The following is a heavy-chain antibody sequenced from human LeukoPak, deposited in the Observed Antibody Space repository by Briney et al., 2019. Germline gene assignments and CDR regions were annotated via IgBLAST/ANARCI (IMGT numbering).Heavy chain of an antibody. J-gene: IGHJ3*01. CDR3: ARRNPNRNAIDL. D-gene: IGHD1-14*01. V-gene: IGHV3-7*01. CDR2: IKKDGSEE. Sequence: PGGSLRLSCAASGFTLNSYLMSWVRQAPGRGLEWVANIKKDGSEESYLDSVKGRFTVSRDNAKNSLFLQMNSLRGEDTAVYYCARRNPNRNAIDLWGQGTMVTISS. CDR1: GFTLNSYL.